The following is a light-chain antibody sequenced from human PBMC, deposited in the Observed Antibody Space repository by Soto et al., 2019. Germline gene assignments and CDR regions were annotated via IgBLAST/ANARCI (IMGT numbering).Light chain of an antibody. J-gene: IGKJ1*01. CDR1: QSVSGN. CDR2: GAS. CDR3: QQYNNWPRT. Sequence: EIVMTQSPATLSVSPGERATLSCRASQSVSGNLAWYQQKPGQAPRLLIYGASTRANGIPGKFSGSGSGTEFTLTISSLQSEDFAVYYCQQYNNWPRTFGQGTKVEIK. V-gene: IGKV3-15*01.